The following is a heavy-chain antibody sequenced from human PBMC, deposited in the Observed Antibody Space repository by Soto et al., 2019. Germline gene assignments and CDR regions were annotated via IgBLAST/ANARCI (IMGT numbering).Heavy chain of an antibody. CDR1: GFTFSSYG. CDR3: AKDRHYDFWSGYYSLDY. J-gene: IGHJ4*02. D-gene: IGHD3-3*01. CDR2: ISYDGSNK. V-gene: IGHV3-30*18. Sequence: PGGSLRLSCAASGFTFSSYGMHWVRQAPGKGLEWVAVISYDGSNKYYADSVKGRFTISRDNSKNTLYLQMNSLRAEDTAVYYCAKDRHYDFWSGYYSLDYWGQGTLVTVSS.